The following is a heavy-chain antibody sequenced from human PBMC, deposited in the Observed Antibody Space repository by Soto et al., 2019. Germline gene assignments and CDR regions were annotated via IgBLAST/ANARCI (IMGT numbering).Heavy chain of an antibody. J-gene: IGHJ4*02. CDR1: GGSITSYY. Sequence: SETLSLTCTVSGGSITSYYWNWIRQPPGKGLEWIGYVIYTGSTNYNPSLKSRVTISVDTSKNQFSLRLSSVTAADTALYYCARAPRSTTWYNFWGQGTLVTVSS. CDR3: ARAPRSTTWYNF. D-gene: IGHD6-13*01. CDR2: VIYTGST. V-gene: IGHV4-59*01.